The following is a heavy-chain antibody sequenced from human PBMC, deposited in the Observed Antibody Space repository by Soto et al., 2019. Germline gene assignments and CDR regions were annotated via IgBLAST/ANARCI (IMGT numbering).Heavy chain of an antibody. CDR3: ARGNWKYGYFDY. V-gene: IGHV3-33*01. D-gene: IGHD1-7*01. CDR1: GFTFTNYG. CDR2: IWYDGSHK. J-gene: IGHJ4*02. Sequence: PGGSLRLSCAASGFTFTNYGMHWVRQAPGKGLEWLAVIWYDGSHKYYEDSVKGRFTISRDISKNTLNLQMNSLRVEDTAVYYCARGNWKYGYFDYWGQGTLVTVSS.